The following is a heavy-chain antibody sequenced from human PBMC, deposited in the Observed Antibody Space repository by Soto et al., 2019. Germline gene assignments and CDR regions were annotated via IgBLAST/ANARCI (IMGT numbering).Heavy chain of an antibody. CDR1: GGSISSGGYY. V-gene: IGHV4-31*03. D-gene: IGHD1-26*01. CDR2: IYYSGST. CDR3: ARVPISGSPLRDAFDI. J-gene: IGHJ3*02. Sequence: SETLSLTCTVSGGSISSGGYYWSWIRQHPGKGLEWIGYIYYSGSTYYNPSLKSRVTISVDTSKNQFSLKLSSVTAADTAVYYCARVPISGSPLRDAFDIWGQGTMVTVSS.